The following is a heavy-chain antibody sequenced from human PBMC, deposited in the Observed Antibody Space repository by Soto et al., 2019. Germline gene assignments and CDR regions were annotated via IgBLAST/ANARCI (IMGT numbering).Heavy chain of an antibody. J-gene: IGHJ6*02. V-gene: IGHV1-69*13. CDR1: GGTFSSYA. D-gene: IGHD2-2*01. Sequence: SVKVSCKASGGTFSSYAISWVRQAPGQGLEWMGGIIPIFGTANYAQKFQGRVTITADESTSTAYMELSSLRSEDTAVYYCARADTVVVPAAMDYYYSGMDVWGQGTTVTV. CDR2: IIPIFGTA. CDR3: ARADTVVVPAAMDYYYSGMDV.